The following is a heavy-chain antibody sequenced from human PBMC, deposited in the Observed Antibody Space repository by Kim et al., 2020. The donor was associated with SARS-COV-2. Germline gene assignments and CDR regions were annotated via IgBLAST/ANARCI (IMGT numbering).Heavy chain of an antibody. D-gene: IGHD1-26*01. CDR2: IYYSGST. CDR1: GGSISSYY. CDR3: ARGWELLRYAFDI. V-gene: IGHV4-59*01. Sequence: SETLSLTCTVSGGSISSYYWSWIRQPPGKGLEWIGYIYYSGSTNYNPSLKSRVTISVDTSKNQFSLKLSSVTAADTAVYYCARGWELLRYAFDIWGQGTMVTVSS. J-gene: IGHJ3*02.